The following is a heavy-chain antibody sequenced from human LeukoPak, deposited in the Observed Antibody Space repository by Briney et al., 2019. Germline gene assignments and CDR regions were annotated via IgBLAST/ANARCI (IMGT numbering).Heavy chain of an antibody. D-gene: IGHD1-26*01. CDR2: IIPIFGTA. CDR1: GGTFSSYA. Sequence: ASVKVSCKASGGTFSSYAISWVRQAPGQGLEWMGGIIPIFGTANYAQKFQGRVTITTDESTSTAYMELSSLRSEDTAVYYCARELPMYSNSGSYFDYWGQGTLVTVSS. V-gene: IGHV1-69*05. J-gene: IGHJ4*02. CDR3: ARELPMYSNSGSYFDY.